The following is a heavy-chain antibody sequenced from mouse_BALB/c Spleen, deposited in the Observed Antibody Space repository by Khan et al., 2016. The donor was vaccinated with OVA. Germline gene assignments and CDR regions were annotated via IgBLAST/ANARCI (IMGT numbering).Heavy chain of an antibody. D-gene: IGHD1-1*01. V-gene: IGHV5-6*01. CDR3: ARLAYYYDREGFAY. CDR2: VSTGGHYT. CDR1: GFTFSTYG. Sequence: EVELVESGGDVVKPGGSLKLSCAASGFTFSTYGMSWVRQTPDKRLEWVATVSTGGHYTYYPDTVKGRFTISRDNAQHTLYLQMSSLKSEDTAMFYCARLAYYYDREGFAYWGQGTLVTVSA. J-gene: IGHJ3*01.